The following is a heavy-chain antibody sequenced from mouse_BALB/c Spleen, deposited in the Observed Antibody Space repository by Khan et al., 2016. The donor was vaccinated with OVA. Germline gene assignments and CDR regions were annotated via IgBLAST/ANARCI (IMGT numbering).Heavy chain of an antibody. CDR3: ARRRGGYYFDY. Sequence: QVQLQQSAAELARPGASVKMSCKTSGYTFTSNTMHWVKQRPGQGLEWIGYINPRSGYTEYNQKCKDKTTLTADKYSSTDYMQLSSLTYEDSAVYYCARRRGGYYFDYWGQGTTLTVSS. CDR2: INPRSGYT. V-gene: IGHV1-4*02. CDR1: GYTFTSNT. J-gene: IGHJ2*01.